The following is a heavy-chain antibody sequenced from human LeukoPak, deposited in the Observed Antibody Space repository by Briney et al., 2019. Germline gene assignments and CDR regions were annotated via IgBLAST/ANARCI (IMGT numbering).Heavy chain of an antibody. CDR3: ANGDYYFDY. V-gene: IGHV4-34*01. D-gene: IGHD4-17*01. CDR2: INHSGGT. CDR1: GGSFSGYY. Sequence: KPSETLSLTCAVYGGSFSGYYWSWIRQPPGKGLEWIGEINHSGGTNYNPSLKSRDTISVDTSKNQFSLKLSSVTAADTAVYYCANGDYYFDYWGQGTLVTVSS. J-gene: IGHJ4*02.